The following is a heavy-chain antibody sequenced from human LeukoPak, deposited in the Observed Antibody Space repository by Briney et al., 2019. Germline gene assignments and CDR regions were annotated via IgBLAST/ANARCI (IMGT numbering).Heavy chain of an antibody. CDR1: GYTFTGYF. CDR3: ARGWDSSGWVYYLDF. Sequence: ASVKVSCKASGYTFTGYFMHWVRQAPGQGLEWVGCFNPNSGDTHYGPKFQGRVTMTIDTSITTAYMELKRLTSDDTAVYYCARGWDSSGWVYYLDFWGQGTLVSVSS. D-gene: IGHD6-19*01. V-gene: IGHV1-2*02. J-gene: IGHJ4*02. CDR2: FNPNSGDT.